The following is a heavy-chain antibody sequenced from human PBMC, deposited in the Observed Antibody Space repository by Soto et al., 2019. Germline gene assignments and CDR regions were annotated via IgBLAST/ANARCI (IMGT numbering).Heavy chain of an antibody. D-gene: IGHD6-13*01. CDR2: INHSGST. J-gene: IGHJ4*02. V-gene: IGHV4-34*01. Sequence: QVQLQQWGAGLLKPSETLSLTCAVYGGSFSGYYWSWIRQPPGKWLEWIGEINHSGSTNYNPSLKGRVTITVDASNNQVSLKLSSVTAADTAVYYCAREIEGAAAEAGCHEYYFDYWGQGTLVTVSS. CDR1: GGSFSGYY. CDR3: AREIEGAAAEAGCHEYYFDY.